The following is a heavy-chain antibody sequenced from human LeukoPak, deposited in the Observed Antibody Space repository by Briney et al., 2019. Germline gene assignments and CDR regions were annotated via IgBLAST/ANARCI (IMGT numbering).Heavy chain of an antibody. CDR1: GFTFSSYA. D-gene: IGHD2-2*01. CDR2: ISYDGNNK. V-gene: IGHV3-30*04. Sequence: GGSLRLSCAASGFTFSSYAMHWVRQAPGKGLEWVAVISYDGNNKYYADSVKGRFTISRDNSKNTLYLQMNSLRAEDTAVYYCAREGEDIVVVPAAQNWLDPWGQGTLVTVSS. J-gene: IGHJ5*02. CDR3: AREGEDIVVVPAAQNWLDP.